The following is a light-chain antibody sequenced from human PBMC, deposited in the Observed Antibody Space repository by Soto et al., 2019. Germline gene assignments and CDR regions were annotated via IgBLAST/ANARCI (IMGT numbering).Light chain of an antibody. J-gene: IGKJ3*01. CDR2: GAS. Sequence: EIVLTQSPGTLSLSPGERANLSCRASQSVSSSYLAWYQQKPGQAPRLLIYGASSRATGIPDRFSGSGSGTDFTLTISRLEPEDFAVYYCQQYGSSFTFGSGTKVDIK. CDR1: QSVSSSY. CDR3: QQYGSSFT. V-gene: IGKV3-20*01.